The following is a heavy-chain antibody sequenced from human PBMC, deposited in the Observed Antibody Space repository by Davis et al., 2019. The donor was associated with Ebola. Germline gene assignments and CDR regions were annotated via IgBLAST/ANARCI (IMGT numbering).Heavy chain of an antibody. CDR1: GFTFADYS. CDR2: LSWNSASI. J-gene: IGHJ4*02. CDR3: ARDLGRVTVGN. Sequence: PGGSLRLSCAASGFTFADYSMHWVRQAPGKGLQWVAGLSWNSASIDYADSVKGRFTIARDNAKASLYLQMNSLKTGDTAFYYCARDLGRVTVGNWGQGTLVTVSS. V-gene: IGHV3-9*01. D-gene: IGHD4-17*01.